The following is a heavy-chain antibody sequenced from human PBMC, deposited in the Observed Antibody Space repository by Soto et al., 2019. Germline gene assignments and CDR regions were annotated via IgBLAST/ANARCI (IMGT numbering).Heavy chain of an antibody. CDR2: IYWDDDK. CDR1: GFSLSTSGVG. CDR3: AHRQRTVYFDY. D-gene: IGHD4-17*01. V-gene: IGHV2-5*02. J-gene: IGHJ4*02. Sequence: QITLKESGPTLVKPTQTLTLTCTFSGFSLSTSGVGVGWIRQPPGKALEWLALIYWDDDKRYSPSLKSRLTITEDTSKDQVVLTMTNMDPVDTATYYCAHRQRTVYFDYWGQGTLVTVSS.